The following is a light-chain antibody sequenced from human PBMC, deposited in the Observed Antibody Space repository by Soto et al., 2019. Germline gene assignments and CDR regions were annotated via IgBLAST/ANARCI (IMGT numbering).Light chain of an antibody. CDR2: QAS. Sequence: DIQMTQSPSTLSASVGDRVSITCRASQSISRQLAWYQQNPGKAPNLLISQASNLETGVPSTFTGSGSGTEFTLTISSLQPDDFATYYCLQYQSYWTFGKGPKVEVK. V-gene: IGKV1-5*03. CDR1: QSISRQ. J-gene: IGKJ1*01. CDR3: LQYQSYWT.